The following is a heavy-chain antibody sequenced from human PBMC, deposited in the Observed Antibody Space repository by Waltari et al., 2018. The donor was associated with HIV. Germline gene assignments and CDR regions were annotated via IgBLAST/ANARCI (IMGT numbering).Heavy chain of an antibody. D-gene: IGHD7-27*01. CDR1: GFTFSNYT. CDR2: IIRSSSSI. Sequence: EVQLVESGGGLVQPGGSLRLSCAASGFTFSNYTMNWVRQVPGKGVEGVSYIIRSSSSIFYADSVKGRFTISRDNAKNSLYLQMNSLRVEDTAVYYCARDINGGWGYWGQGTLVTVAS. CDR3: ARDINGGWGY. V-gene: IGHV3-48*01. J-gene: IGHJ4*02.